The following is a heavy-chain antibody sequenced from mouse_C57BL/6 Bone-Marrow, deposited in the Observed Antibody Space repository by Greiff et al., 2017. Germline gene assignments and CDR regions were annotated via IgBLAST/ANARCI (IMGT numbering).Heavy chain of an antibody. Sequence: VQLQQPGAELVMPGASVKLSCKASGYTFTSYWMHWVKQRPGQGLEWIGEIDPSDSYTNYNQKFKGKSTLTVDKSSSTAYMQLSSLTSEDSAVYYCARPLSGDGYFDGWGTGTTVTVSS. CDR3: ARPLSGDGYFDG. D-gene: IGHD3-3*01. CDR1: GYTFTSYW. CDR2: IDPSDSYT. J-gene: IGHJ1*03. V-gene: IGHV1-69*01.